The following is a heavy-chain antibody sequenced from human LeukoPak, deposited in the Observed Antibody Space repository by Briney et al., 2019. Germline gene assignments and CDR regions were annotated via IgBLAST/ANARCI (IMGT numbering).Heavy chain of an antibody. CDR2: IYYSGST. J-gene: IGHJ6*03. V-gene: IGHV4-59*01. CDR3: ARERRIIRCYYYYVDV. Sequence: SETLSLTCTVSGGSISNKYWSWIRQPPGKGLEWIGYIYYSGSTNYNPSLKSRVTILVDTSKNQVSLKLSSVTAADTAVYFCARERRIIRCYYYYVDVWGKGTTVTISS. CDR1: GGSISNKY.